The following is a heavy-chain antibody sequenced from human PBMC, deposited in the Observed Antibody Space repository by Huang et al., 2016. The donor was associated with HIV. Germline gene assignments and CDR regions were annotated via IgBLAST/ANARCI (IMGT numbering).Heavy chain of an antibody. Sequence: EVQLVESGGGLVQPGGSLRLSCAASGFTFSSYWMHLVRQVPGKGLGWVSHIKSDGSSTSYADSVKGRFTISRDNAKNTLYLQMNSLRAEDTAVYYCARGSRQGKYYYGSGTAYWGQGTLVTVSS. J-gene: IGHJ4*02. CDR3: ARGSRQGKYYYGSGTAY. V-gene: IGHV3-74*01. D-gene: IGHD3-10*01. CDR1: GFTFSSYW. CDR2: IKSDGSST.